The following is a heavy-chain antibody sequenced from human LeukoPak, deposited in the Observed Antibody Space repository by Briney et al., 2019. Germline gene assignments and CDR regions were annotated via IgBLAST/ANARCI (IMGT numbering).Heavy chain of an antibody. CDR2: IIPISGTA. CDR3: ARGSSSWYDPLLHH. V-gene: IGHV1-69*05. D-gene: IGHD6-13*01. J-gene: IGHJ1*01. Sequence: SVKVSCKASGGTFSSYAISWVRQAPGQGLEWMGRIIPISGTANYAQKFQGRVTITTDESTSTAYMELSSLRSEDTAVYYCARGSSSWYDPLLHHWGQGTLVTVSS. CDR1: GGTFSSYA.